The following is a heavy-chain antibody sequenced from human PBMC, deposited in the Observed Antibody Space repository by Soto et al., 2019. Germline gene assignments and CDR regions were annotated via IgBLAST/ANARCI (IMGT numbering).Heavy chain of an antibody. CDR3: TRPSSGYYHDAFDI. D-gene: IGHD3-22*01. V-gene: IGHV1-69*01. J-gene: IGHJ3*02. CDR1: GGSFPSDT. Sequence: QVQLMQSGAEVKKPGSSVKVSCKASGGSFPSDTISWVRQTPGQGLEWLGGIVPVFGTPNPAQKFQGRVTISADGSPNTDYMELTSLRPEDTAVYYCTRPSSGYYHDAFDIWGQGTLVTVSS. CDR2: IVPVFGTP.